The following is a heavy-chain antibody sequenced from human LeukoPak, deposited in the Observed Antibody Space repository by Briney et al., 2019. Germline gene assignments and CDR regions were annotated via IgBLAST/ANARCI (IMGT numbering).Heavy chain of an antibody. CDR3: ARDKYYYDSSGYPLPTLDY. Sequence: GASVKVSCKASGYTFTSYGISWVRQAPGQGLEWMGWISAYNGNTNYAQKLQGRVTMTTDTSTSTAYMELRSLRSDDTAVYYCARDKYYYDSSGYPLPTLDYWGQGTLVTVSS. CDR1: GYTFTSYG. CDR2: ISAYNGNT. V-gene: IGHV1-18*01. J-gene: IGHJ4*02. D-gene: IGHD3-22*01.